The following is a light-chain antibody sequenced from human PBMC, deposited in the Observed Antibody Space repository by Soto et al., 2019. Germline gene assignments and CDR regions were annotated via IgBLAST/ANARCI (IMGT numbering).Light chain of an antibody. Sequence: QSVLTQPPSASGTPGLRVTISCSGSTSNIGSNHVYWYQQVPGTAPKVLIYKTNQRPSGVTDRLSGSKSGASASLAISGLRSEDEADYYCVAWDDSLSGWVFGGGTKLTVL. J-gene: IGLJ3*02. CDR3: VAWDDSLSGWV. V-gene: IGLV1-47*01. CDR2: KTN. CDR1: TSNIGSNH.